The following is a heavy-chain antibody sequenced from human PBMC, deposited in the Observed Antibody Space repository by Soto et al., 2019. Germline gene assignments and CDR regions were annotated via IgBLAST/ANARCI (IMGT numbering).Heavy chain of an antibody. V-gene: IGHV4-59*08. CDR3: ARYKAVAGFVGFDY. CDR1: GGSISSYW. D-gene: IGHD6-19*01. Sequence: QVQLQESGPGLVKPSETLSLTCTVSGGSISSYWWSWIRLPPGKGLAWLGYIYYSGRPNYNPALKSRVTMSVDTSRNQLSLKLSSVTAADTAIYYCARYKAVAGFVGFDYWGQGILVTVSS. CDR2: IYYSGRP. J-gene: IGHJ4*02.